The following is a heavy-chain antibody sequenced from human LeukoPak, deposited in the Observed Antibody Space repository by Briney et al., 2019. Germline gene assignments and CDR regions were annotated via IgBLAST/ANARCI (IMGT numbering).Heavy chain of an antibody. CDR3: ARGYTYYGSGSPPGDV. J-gene: IGHJ6*04. Sequence: SETLSLTCAVYGGSFSGYYWSWIRHPPGRGLEWIAEIDHSGSTHYNPSLKSRVIISVDMSQHQVSLRLNSLSAADTAVYYCARGYTYYGSGSPPGDVWGNGTSVIVSS. CDR1: GGSFSGYY. D-gene: IGHD3-10*01. CDR2: IDHSGST. V-gene: IGHV4-34*01.